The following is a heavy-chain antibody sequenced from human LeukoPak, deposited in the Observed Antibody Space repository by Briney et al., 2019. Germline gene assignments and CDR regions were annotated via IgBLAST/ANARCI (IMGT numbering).Heavy chain of an antibody. CDR1: GFTFSIYA. Sequence: PGGSLRLSCPASGFTFSIYAMSWVRQAPGRGLEWGSAISGSGDYTCYADSVKGRFTISRDNSKNTLYLQMNSLRAEDTAVYYCAKPREAAAGTGRYFDSWGQGTLVTVSS. J-gene: IGHJ4*02. CDR3: AKPREAAAGTGRYFDS. D-gene: IGHD6-13*01. CDR2: ISGSGDYT. V-gene: IGHV3-23*01.